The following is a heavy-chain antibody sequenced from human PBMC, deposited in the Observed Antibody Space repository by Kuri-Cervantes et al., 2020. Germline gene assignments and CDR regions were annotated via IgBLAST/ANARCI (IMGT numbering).Heavy chain of an antibody. V-gene: IGHV3-21*01. CDR3: ARDLSGSYYYYYYYGMDV. CDR2: ISSSSSYI. D-gene: IGHD3-10*01. CDR1: GFTFSSYS. Sequence: GESLKISCAASGFTFSSYSMNWVRQAPGKGLEWVSSISSSSSYIYYADSVKGRFTISRDNAKNSLYLQMNSLRAEGTAVYYCARDLSGSYYYYYYYGMDVWGQGTTVTVSS. J-gene: IGHJ6*02.